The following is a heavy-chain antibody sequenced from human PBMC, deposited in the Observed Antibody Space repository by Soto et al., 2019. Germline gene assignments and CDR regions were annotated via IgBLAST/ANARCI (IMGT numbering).Heavy chain of an antibody. CDR1: GGSFSPYF. Sequence: QVQLQQWGAGLLKPSETLSLTCAVYGGSFSPYFWSWIRQPPGKGLEWIGEINHSGSTNYNPSITRRATLSVDTSKNQVSLKLTSVTAADTAVYYCARLASGWQYYYFDLWGRGTPVTVSS. CDR2: INHSGST. CDR3: ARLASGWQYYYFDL. D-gene: IGHD6-19*01. J-gene: IGHJ2*01. V-gene: IGHV4-34*01.